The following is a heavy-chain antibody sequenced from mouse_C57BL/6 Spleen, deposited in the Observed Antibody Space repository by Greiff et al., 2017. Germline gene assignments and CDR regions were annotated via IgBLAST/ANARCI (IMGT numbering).Heavy chain of an antibody. CDR1: GYAFSSYW. CDR3: ARHSPLGSPWFAY. Sequence: QVQLQQSGAELVKPGASVKISCKASGYAFSSYWMNWVKQRPGKGLEGIGQIYPGDGDTNYNGKFKGKATLTAAKSSSTAYMQLSRLTSEDSAVYFCARHSPLGSPWFAYWGQGTLVTVSA. J-gene: IGHJ3*01. V-gene: IGHV1-80*01. CDR2: IYPGDGDT. D-gene: IGHD1-1*01.